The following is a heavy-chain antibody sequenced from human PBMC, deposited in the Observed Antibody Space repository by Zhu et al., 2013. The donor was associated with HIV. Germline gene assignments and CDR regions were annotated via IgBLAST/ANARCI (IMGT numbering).Heavy chain of an antibody. V-gene: IGHV1-69*01. J-gene: IGHJ6*02. CDR3: AGGDVVGRHYYGMDV. D-gene: IGHD2-2*01. Sequence: QVQLVQSGAEVKKPGSSVKVSCKASGGTFSSYAISWVRQAPGQGLEWMGGIIPMFATTNYAQKFQGRVTISADESTRTAYMELSSLTSEDTAVYYCAGGDVVGRHYYGMDVWGHGTTVTVSS. CDR1: GGTFSSYA. CDR2: IIPMFATT.